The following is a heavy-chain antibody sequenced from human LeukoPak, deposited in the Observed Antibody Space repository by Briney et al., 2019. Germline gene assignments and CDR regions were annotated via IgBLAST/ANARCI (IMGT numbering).Heavy chain of an antibody. CDR3: ARAYSSHYYFDY. CDR2: INHSGST. Sequence: SETLSLTCAVYGGSFSGYYWSWNRQPPGKGLEWIGEINHSGSTNYNPSLKSRVTISVDTSKNQFSLKLSSVTAADTAVYYCARAYSSHYYFDYWGQGTLVTVSS. J-gene: IGHJ4*02. V-gene: IGHV4-34*01. D-gene: IGHD6-13*01. CDR1: GGSFSGYY.